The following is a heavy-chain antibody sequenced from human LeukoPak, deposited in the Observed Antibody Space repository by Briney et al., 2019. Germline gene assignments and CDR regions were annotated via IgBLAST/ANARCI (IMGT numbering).Heavy chain of an antibody. V-gene: IGHV3-74*01. D-gene: IGHD3/OR15-3a*01. J-gene: IGHJ4*02. Sequence: PGGSLRLSCVASGFTFSLDWMHWVRQAPGKGLMWVSRMINDGSHIAYADSVQGRFTISRDNAKKTLYLQMDSLRVDDTAVYYCTRGTYYFDDWGQGTLVTVSS. CDR2: MINDGSHI. CDR3: TRGTYYFDD. CDR1: GFTFSLDW.